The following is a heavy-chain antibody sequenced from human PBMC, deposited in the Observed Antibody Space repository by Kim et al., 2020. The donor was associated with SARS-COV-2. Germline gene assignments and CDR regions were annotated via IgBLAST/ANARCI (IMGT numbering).Heavy chain of an antibody. CDR3: ARDSLMELLWFGDHRRFDP. Sequence: SETLSLTCTVSGGSISSSSYYWGWIRQPPGKGLEWIGSIYYSGSTYYNPSLKSRVTISIDTSKNQFSLKLSSVTAADTAVYYCARDSLMELLWFGDHRRFDPWGQGTLVTVSS. D-gene: IGHD3-10*01. J-gene: IGHJ5*02. V-gene: IGHV4-39*07. CDR2: IYYSGST. CDR1: GGSISSSSYY.